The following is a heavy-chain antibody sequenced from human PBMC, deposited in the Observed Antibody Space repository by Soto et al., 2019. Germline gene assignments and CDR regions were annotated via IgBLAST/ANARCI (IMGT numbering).Heavy chain of an antibody. D-gene: IGHD2-8*01. V-gene: IGHV1-46*01. CDR2: INPSGGST. CDR1: GYTSTSYY. J-gene: IGHJ5*02. Sequence: ASVKVSCKASGYTSTSYYMHWVRQAPGQGLEWMGIINPSGGSTSYAQKFQGRVTMTRDTSTSTVYMELSSLRSEDTAVYNCARDRGDCTNGVCYTPDWFDPWGQGTLVTV. CDR3: ARDRGDCTNGVCYTPDWFDP.